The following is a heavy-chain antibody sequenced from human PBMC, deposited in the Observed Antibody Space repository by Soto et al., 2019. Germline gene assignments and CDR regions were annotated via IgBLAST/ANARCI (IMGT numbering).Heavy chain of an antibody. V-gene: IGHV3-64D*06. J-gene: IGHJ4*02. D-gene: IGHD3-22*01. Sequence: PGGSLRLSCTASGFTFSSYAMHWVRQAPGKGLEYVSAISSNGGSTYYADSVKGRFTISRDNSMNTPYLQMSSLRAEDTAVYYCVKSTIVVAAYYFDYWGQGTLVTVSS. CDR3: VKSTIVVAAYYFDY. CDR1: GFTFSSYA. CDR2: ISSNGGST.